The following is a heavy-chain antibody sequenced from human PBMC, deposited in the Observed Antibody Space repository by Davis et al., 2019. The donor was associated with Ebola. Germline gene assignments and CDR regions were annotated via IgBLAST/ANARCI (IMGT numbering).Heavy chain of an antibody. CDR2: IDFHGSGT. CDR1: GFTFSSHW. J-gene: IGHJ6*02. D-gene: IGHD6-25*01. Sequence: PGGSLRLSCVASGFTFSSHWMQWVRQAPGKGLVWVSSIDFHGSGTTYTDSVKGRFTVSRDNAKNTLYLQMNSLRGEDTAVYYCAKAAAYGMDVWGEGTTV. CDR3: AKAAAYGMDV. V-gene: IGHV3-74*01.